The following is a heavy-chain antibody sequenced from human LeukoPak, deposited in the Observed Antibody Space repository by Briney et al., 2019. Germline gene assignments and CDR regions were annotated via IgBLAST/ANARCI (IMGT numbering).Heavy chain of an antibody. D-gene: IGHD6-19*01. CDR3: ARTFRAVAGELDY. CDR1: GFTFSSYS. Sequence: GSLRLSCSASGFTFSSYSMSWVRQAPGKGLEWVSAISGSGGSTYYADSVKGRFTISRDNSKNTLYLQMNSLRAEDTAVYYCARTFRAVAGELDYWGQGTLVTVSS. CDR2: ISGSGGST. V-gene: IGHV3-23*01. J-gene: IGHJ4*02.